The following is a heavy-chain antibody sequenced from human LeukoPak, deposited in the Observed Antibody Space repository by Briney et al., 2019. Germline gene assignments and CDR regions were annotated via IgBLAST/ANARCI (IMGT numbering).Heavy chain of an antibody. CDR1: GGSISSYY. CDR3: ARRGPGNWYFDL. Sequence: SETLSLTCTVSGGSISSYYWSWIRQPPGKGLEWIGYIYYSGNTNYNPSFKSRVTISVDTSKNQFSLNLSSVTAADTAVFYCARRGPGNWYFDLWGRGTLVTVSS. V-gene: IGHV4-59*08. CDR2: IYYSGNT. J-gene: IGHJ2*01.